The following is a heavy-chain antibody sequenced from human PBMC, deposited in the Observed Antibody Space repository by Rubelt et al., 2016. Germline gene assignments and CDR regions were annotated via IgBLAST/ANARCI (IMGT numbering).Heavy chain of an antibody. J-gene: IGHJ4*02. CDR2: IYYTGTT. Sequence: GQLQESGPGLVKPSQTLSLTCTVSGVSMSTGGPYWSWIRQHPGKGLEWIGSIYYTGTTYYNPSLKSRVSISVDTSKNQFSLNLSSVTAADTAVYYCAGDRGDSTGRIDCWGQGTLVSVSS. CDR1: GVSMSTGGPY. V-gene: IGHV4-31*03. D-gene: IGHD3-22*01. CDR3: AGDRGDSTGRIDC.